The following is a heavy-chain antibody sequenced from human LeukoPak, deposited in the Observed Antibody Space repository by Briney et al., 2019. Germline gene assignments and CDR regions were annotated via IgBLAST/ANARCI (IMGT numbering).Heavy chain of an antibody. V-gene: IGHV4-4*02. CDR2: MYLSGTT. D-gene: IGHD3-9*01. CDR3: AKDSHDDILTGYRD. J-gene: IGHJ4*02. Sequence: SETLSLTCTVSGDSINSLDLWSWVRQPPGKGLEWIGEMYLSGTTHSNPSVKSRVTISIDKSKNQFFLNLSSVTAADTAVYYCAKDSHDDILTGYRDWGQGTLVTVSS. CDR1: GDSINSLDL.